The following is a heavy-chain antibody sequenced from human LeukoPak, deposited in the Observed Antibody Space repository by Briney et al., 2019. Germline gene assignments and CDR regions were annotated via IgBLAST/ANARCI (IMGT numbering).Heavy chain of an antibody. D-gene: IGHD6-19*01. Sequence: GGSLRLSCAASGFTFSSYAMSWVRQVPGKRLEWVSAISSGAGTTGYADSVKGRFTISRVNSKSTIYLQMNSLRAEDTAIYYCAKDLEQSYSGWSTSYDAWGQGTLVTVSS. CDR1: GFTFSSYA. V-gene: IGHV3-23*01. CDR2: ISSGAGTT. J-gene: IGHJ5*02. CDR3: AKDLEQSYSGWSTSYDA.